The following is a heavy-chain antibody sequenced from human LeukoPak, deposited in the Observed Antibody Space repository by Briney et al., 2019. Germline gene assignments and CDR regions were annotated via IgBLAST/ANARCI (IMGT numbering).Heavy chain of an antibody. CDR1: GFTFSSYA. Sequence: AGGSLRLSCAASGFTFSSYAMSWVRQAPGKGLEWVSAIGGSGGSTYYADSVKGRFTISRDNSKNTLYLQMNSLRAEDTAVYYCAKVPMVRGVISFDYWGQGTLVTVSS. J-gene: IGHJ4*02. CDR3: AKVPMVRGVISFDY. V-gene: IGHV3-23*01. D-gene: IGHD3-10*01. CDR2: IGGSGGST.